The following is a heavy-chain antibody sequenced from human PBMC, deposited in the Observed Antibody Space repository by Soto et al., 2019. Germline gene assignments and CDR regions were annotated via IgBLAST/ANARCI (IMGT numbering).Heavy chain of an antibody. D-gene: IGHD5-18*01. CDR2: INPSGGST. J-gene: IGHJ4*02. CDR3: ARAYRGYSYATPFDILCDY. Sequence: GASVKVSCKASGYTFTSYYMHWVRQAPGQGLEWMGIINPSGGSTSYAQKFQGRVTMTRDTSTSTVYMELSSLRSEDTAVYYCARAYRGYSYATPFDILCDYWGQGTLVTVSS. V-gene: IGHV1-46*01. CDR1: GYTFTSYY.